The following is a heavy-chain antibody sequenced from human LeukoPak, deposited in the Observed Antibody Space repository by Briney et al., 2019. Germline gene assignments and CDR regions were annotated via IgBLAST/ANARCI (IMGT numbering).Heavy chain of an antibody. CDR1: GFTFSSYS. CDR2: ISSANSYI. D-gene: IGHD2-15*01. CDR3: AKGRCSGSSCYGRGFDY. J-gene: IGHJ4*02. V-gene: IGHV3-21*04. Sequence: VGSLRLSCAGPGFTFSSYSMNWVRQAPGKGLEWVSSISSANSYIYYADSVKGRFTISRDNYKNTLYLQMNSLRAGDTAVYYCAKGRCSGSSCYGRGFDYWGQGTLVTVSS.